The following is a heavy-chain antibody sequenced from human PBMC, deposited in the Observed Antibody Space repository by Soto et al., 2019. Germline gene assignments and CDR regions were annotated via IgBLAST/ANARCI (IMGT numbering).Heavy chain of an antibody. CDR1: GGTFSSYA. J-gene: IGHJ3*02. V-gene: IGHV1-69*01. Sequence: QVQLVQCGAEVKKPGSSVKVSCKASGGTFSSYAISWVRRAPGQGLEWMGGSIPIFGTPNYAQKCQGRVTMTADESTSTACMELSRLRSEDTAVYYCASIGEMVRSAFDIWGQRTMVTVSS. CDR3: ASIGEMVRSAFDI. D-gene: IGHD3-10*01. CDR2: SIPIFGTP.